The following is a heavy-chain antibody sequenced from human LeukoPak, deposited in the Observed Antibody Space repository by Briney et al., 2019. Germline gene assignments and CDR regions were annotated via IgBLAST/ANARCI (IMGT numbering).Heavy chain of an antibody. CDR1: GFXFSGFA. V-gene: IGHV3-23*01. CDR3: AKGHSDYGTGFDC. J-gene: IGHJ4*02. CDR2: IGSDSKT. D-gene: IGHD4-17*01. Sequence: GGSLRLSCAASGFXFSGFAITWVRQAPGKGLEWVSSIGSDSKTHYSESVKGRFAISRDNSKSTLFLQMNSLRAEDAALYYCAKGHSDYGTGFDCWGQGALVTVSS.